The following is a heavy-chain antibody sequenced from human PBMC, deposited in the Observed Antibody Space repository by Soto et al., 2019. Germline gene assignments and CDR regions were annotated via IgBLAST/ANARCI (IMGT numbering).Heavy chain of an antibody. Sequence: QLQLQESGSGLVKPSHTLSLTCTVSGGSITNAAYSWSWIRQPPGKELEGIGYIYPSGMHFYNPSPSSRVKISIEGSNAQFPLNLRSVTAADTAVFYCARERGGYGLFDSWGQGTLVTVSS. V-gene: IGHV4-30-2*01. CDR2: IYPSGMH. D-gene: IGHD5-18*01. J-gene: IGHJ4*02. CDR1: GGSITNAAYS. CDR3: ARERGGYGLFDS.